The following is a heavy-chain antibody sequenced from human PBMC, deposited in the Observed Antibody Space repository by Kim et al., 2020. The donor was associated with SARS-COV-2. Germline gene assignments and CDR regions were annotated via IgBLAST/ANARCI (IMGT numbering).Heavy chain of an antibody. CDR1: GFTFRDYV. CDR2: ISRGSGAI. CDR3: AKDTSSPHPNYDCLDA. Sequence: GGSLRLSCAASGFTFRDYVMHWVRQAPGKGLEWVSGISRGSGAIDYADSVKGRFTISRDDASNLLYLQMNNLRTEDTALYYCAKDTSSPHPNYDCLDAWG. D-gene: IGHD1-7*01. V-gene: IGHV3-9*01. J-gene: IGHJ5*01.